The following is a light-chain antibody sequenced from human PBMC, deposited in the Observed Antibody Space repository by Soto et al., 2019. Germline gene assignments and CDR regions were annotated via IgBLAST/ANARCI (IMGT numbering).Light chain of an antibody. J-gene: IGKJ1*01. CDR3: QQYRT. CDR1: QPISSW. V-gene: IGKV1-5*03. CDR2: RAS. Sequence: DIQLTQSPSTLSAPVADRVTITCRASQPISSWLAWYQQKPGKAPKLLIYRASSLESWVPSRFSVSGCGTEFTLTISSLQPDDVATYYCQQYRTFGQGTKVFIK.